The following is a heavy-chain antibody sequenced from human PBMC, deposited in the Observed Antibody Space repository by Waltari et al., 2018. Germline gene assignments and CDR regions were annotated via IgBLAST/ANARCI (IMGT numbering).Heavy chain of an antibody. Sequence: QVQLVESGGGVVQPGRSLRLSCAASGFTFSNYAMHWVRQAPGKGVEWVAGISYDGSKKDYADSVKGRFTISRDNSKNTLYLQMNSLRHEDTAVYYCARDSRIDYWGQGTLVTVSS. J-gene: IGHJ4*02. CDR1: GFTFSNYA. CDR3: ARDSRIDY. V-gene: IGHV3-30*01. CDR2: ISYDGSKK. D-gene: IGHD2-2*01.